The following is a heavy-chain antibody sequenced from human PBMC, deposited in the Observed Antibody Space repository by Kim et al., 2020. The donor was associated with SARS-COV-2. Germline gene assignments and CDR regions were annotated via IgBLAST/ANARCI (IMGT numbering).Heavy chain of an antibody. CDR1: GFTFSNAW. CDR3: TTGRLLIWFGELTEAGNYDP. D-gene: IGHD3-10*01. Sequence: GGSLRLSCAASGFTFSNAWMSWVRQAPGKGLEWVGRIKRKTDGGTTDYAAPVKGRFTISRDDSKNTLYLQMNSLKTEDTAVYYCTTGRLLIWFGELTEAGNYDPWGQGTLVTVSS. CDR2: IKRKTDGGTT. J-gene: IGHJ5*02. V-gene: IGHV3-15*01.